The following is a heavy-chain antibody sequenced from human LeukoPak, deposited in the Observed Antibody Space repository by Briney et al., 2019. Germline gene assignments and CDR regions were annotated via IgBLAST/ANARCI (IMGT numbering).Heavy chain of an antibody. CDR1: GFTFSTYA. J-gene: IGHJ3*02. D-gene: IGHD3-10*01. CDR3: ARDREEMVRAPYAFGI. Sequence: SGGSLRLSCAASGFTFSTYAMNWVRQAPGKGLEWVANIKQDESEKYYADSVKGRFSVSRDNGKRSLYLQMNSLRAEDTAVYYCARDREEMVRAPYAFGIWGQGTMVTVSS. V-gene: IGHV3-7*01. CDR2: IKQDESEK.